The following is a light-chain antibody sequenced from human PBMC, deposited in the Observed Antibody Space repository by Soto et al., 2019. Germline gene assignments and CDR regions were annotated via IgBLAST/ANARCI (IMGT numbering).Light chain of an antibody. Sequence: QSVLTQPPSASGTPGQRVTISCSGSSSNIGRDTVNWYQQLPGTAPKLLIYSSNQRPSRVPDRFSGSKSGTSASLAISGLQSEDEADYYCATWDGSLNGWVFGGGTKLTVL. CDR2: SSN. V-gene: IGLV1-44*01. J-gene: IGLJ3*02. CDR3: ATWDGSLNGWV. CDR1: SSNIGRDT.